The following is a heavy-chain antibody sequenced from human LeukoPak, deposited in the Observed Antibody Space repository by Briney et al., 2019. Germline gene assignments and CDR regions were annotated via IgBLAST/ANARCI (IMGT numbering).Heavy chain of an antibody. Sequence: SVKVSFKASGGTFSSYAISWVRQAPGQGLEWMGGIIPIFGTANYAQKFQGRVTITADKSTSTAYMELSSLRSEDTAVYYCATDTAWVNYFDYWGQGTLVTVSS. CDR1: GGTFSSYA. CDR2: IIPIFGTA. CDR3: ATDTAWVNYFDY. D-gene: IGHD5-18*01. V-gene: IGHV1-69*06. J-gene: IGHJ4*02.